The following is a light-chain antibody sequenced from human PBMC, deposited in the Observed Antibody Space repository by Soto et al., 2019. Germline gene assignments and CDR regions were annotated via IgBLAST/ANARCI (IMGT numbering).Light chain of an antibody. J-gene: IGKJ2*01. V-gene: IGKV3-11*01. Sequence: EIVLTQSPATLSLSPGERATLSCRASKSVNSYLAWYQQKPGQAPRLLIYDASNKATGIPARFSGSGSATDFTLTLSSLEPEDFAVYYCQQRSNWPRTFGQGTKLEIK. CDR1: KSVNSY. CDR3: QQRSNWPRT. CDR2: DAS.